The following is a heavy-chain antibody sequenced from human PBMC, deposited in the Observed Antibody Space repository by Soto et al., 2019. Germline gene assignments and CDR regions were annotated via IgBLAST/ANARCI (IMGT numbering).Heavy chain of an antibody. D-gene: IGHD3-22*01. J-gene: IGHJ6*02. Sequence: PGESLKTSCKVSGYSFTSYWIGWVRQMPGKGLEWMGIIYPGDSDTRYSPSFQGQVTISADKSISTAYLQWSSLKASDTAMYYCARPFYDYYDTAVIGGMDVWGQGTTVTVSS. CDR1: GYSFTSYW. CDR2: IYPGDSDT. V-gene: IGHV5-51*01. CDR3: ARPFYDYYDTAVIGGMDV.